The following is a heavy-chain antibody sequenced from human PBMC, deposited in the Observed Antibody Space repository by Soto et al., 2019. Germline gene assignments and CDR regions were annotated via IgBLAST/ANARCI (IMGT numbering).Heavy chain of an antibody. V-gene: IGHV1-18*01. Sequence: QVQLVQSGAEVKKPGASVKVSCKASGYTFTSYGISWVRQAPGQGLEWMGWISAYNGNTNYAQKLQGRVTMTTDTSTSTAYMELRSLRSDDTAVYYYARTTDGYRLTFVSDYWGQGTLVTVSS. CDR1: GYTFTSYG. CDR2: ISAYNGNT. D-gene: IGHD3-16*01. CDR3: ARTTDGYRLTFVSDY. J-gene: IGHJ4*02.